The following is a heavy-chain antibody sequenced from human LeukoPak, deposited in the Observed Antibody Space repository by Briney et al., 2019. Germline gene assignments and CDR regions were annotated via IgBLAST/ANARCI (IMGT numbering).Heavy chain of an antibody. CDR2: SYTSGST. CDR3: ARDLPYGDCRYFDL. J-gene: IGHJ2*01. Sequence: SETLSLTCTVSGGSISSYYWSWIRQPAGKGLEWIGRSYTSGSTNYNPSLKSRVTMSVDTSKNQFSLKLSSVTAADTAVYYCARDLPYGDCRYFDLWGRGNLLTVSS. CDR1: GGSISSYY. V-gene: IGHV4-4*07. D-gene: IGHD2-21*01.